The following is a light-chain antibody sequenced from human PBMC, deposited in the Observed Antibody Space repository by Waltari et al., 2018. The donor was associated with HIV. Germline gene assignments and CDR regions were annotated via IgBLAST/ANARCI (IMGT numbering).Light chain of an antibody. CDR3: QQYYISPYT. V-gene: IGKV4-1*01. Sequence: DIVMTKSPDSLAVSLGARATTNFTSTQSVLHGSNNKTYLAWYQQKIGQPPKLHIYWASTRESGVPGRFSGSRSVTQFTLTISSLQAEDVAVYSCQQYYISPYTFGQGTKVEVK. CDR2: WAS. J-gene: IGKJ2*01. CDR1: QSVLHGSNNKTY.